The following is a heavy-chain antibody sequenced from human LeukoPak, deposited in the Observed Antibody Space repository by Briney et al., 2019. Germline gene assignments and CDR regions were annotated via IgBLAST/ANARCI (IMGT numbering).Heavy chain of an antibody. CDR1: RFSLSAYP. D-gene: IGHD2-8*02. CDR3: ASRYCTGVNCFAASYMCMDV. V-gene: IGHV3-7*01. CDR2: IKQDGHEK. Sequence: GGPLRLSCAASRFSLSAYPMVWVRQARGEGVEGVANIKQDGHEKHYVDSVKGRFTISRDNADNSLYLEMTNLRVEDTAVYFCASRYCTGVNCFAASYMCMDVWGKGTTVTVSS. J-gene: IGHJ6*03.